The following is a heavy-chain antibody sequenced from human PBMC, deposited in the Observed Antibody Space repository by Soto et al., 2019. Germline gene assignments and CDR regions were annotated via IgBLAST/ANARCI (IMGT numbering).Heavy chain of an antibody. J-gene: IGHJ6*02. CDR2: INAGNGNT. D-gene: IGHD6-6*01. CDR3: ASPLPLYSSSSDYYYYGMDV. V-gene: IGHV1-3*01. Sequence: SXKGSFKASGYTXTSYTMNLVRQAPGQRLEWMGWINAGNGNTKYSQKFQGRVTINRDTSASTAYMDLSSLRSEDTAVYYCASPLPLYSSSSDYYYYGMDVWGQGTTSTVSS. CDR1: GYTXTSYT.